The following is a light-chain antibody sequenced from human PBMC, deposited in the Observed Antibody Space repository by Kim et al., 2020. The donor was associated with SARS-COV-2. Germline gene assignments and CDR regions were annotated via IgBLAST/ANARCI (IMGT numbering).Light chain of an antibody. Sequence: APVGDRVTITCRASQSISRLLAWYQQKPGQAPKLLIYDVSNLESGVPPRFSGSGSGTEFTLTISSLQPDDFATYYCQQYNSYPITFGHGTRLEIK. CDR2: DVS. CDR1: QSISRL. V-gene: IGKV1-5*01. J-gene: IGKJ5*01. CDR3: QQYNSYPIT.